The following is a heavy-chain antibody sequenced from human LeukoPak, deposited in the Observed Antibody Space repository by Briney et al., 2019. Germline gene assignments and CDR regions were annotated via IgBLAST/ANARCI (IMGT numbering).Heavy chain of an antibody. V-gene: IGHV4-39*07. CDR3: AREYPDAFDI. CDR1: GGSISSSSYY. D-gene: IGHD2-2*02. Sequence: SETLSLTCTVSGGSISSSSYYWGWIRQPPGKGLEWIGSIYYSGSTYYNPSLKSRVTISVDTSKNQFSLKLSSVTAADTAVYYCAREYPDAFDIWGQGTMVTVSS. CDR2: IYYSGST. J-gene: IGHJ3*02.